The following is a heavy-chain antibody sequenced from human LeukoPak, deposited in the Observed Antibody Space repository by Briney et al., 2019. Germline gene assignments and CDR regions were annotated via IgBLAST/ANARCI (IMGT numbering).Heavy chain of an antibody. CDR3: ARVLVVVAATGGFDY. Sequence: GGSLRLSCAASGFTFSSYGMSWVRQAPGKGLEWVSYISSSGSTIYYADSVKGRFTISRDNAKNSLYLQMNSLRAEDTAVYYCARVLVVVAATGGFDYWGQGTLVTVSS. V-gene: IGHV3-48*04. J-gene: IGHJ4*02. D-gene: IGHD2-15*01. CDR1: GFTFSSYG. CDR2: ISSSGSTI.